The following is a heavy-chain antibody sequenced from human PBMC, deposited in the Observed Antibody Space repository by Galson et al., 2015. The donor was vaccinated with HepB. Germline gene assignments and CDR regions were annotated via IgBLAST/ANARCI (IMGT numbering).Heavy chain of an antibody. V-gene: IGHV3-30-3*01. J-gene: IGHJ6*03. CDR1: GFTFSTYP. Sequence: SLRLSCAASGFTFSTYPMHWVCQAPGKGLEWVAISSNDGIKKYHAESVRGRCTISRDNSKNTLYLQMNSLRAEDTALYYCARGVDDFWSGYHYYMDVWGKGTTVTVSS. CDR3: ARGVDDFWSGYHYYMDV. D-gene: IGHD3-3*01. CDR2: SSNDGIKK.